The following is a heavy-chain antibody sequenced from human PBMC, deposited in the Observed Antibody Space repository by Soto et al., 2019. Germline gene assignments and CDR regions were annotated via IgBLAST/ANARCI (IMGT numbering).Heavy chain of an antibody. CDR3: ASYDFWSGYFFGY. V-gene: IGHV4-39*01. Sequence: ESLSITCSVSGGSISSRCYYWGWIRQPPGKGLEWIGSIYYSGSTYYNPSLKSRVTISVDTSKKQFSLKLSSVTAADTAVYYCASYDFWSGYFFGYWGQG. J-gene: IGHJ4*02. CDR2: IYYSGST. CDR1: GGSISSRCYY. D-gene: IGHD3-3*01.